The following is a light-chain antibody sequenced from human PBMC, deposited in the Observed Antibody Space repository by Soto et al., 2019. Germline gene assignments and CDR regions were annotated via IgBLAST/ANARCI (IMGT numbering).Light chain of an antibody. J-gene: IGLJ1*01. CDR1: STDIGGYDY. CDR2: DVS. Sequence: QSALTQPASVSGSPGQSITISCTGTSTDIGGYDYVSWYQHHPGKAPKLMIYDVSNRPSGVSNRFSGSKSGNTASLTISGLQAEDEADYYCSSYTSSSTRGVFGTGTKATVL. CDR3: SSYTSSSTRGV. V-gene: IGLV2-14*03.